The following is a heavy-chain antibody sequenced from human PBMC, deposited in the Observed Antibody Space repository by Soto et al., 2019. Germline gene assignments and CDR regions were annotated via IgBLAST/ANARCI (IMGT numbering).Heavy chain of an antibody. J-gene: IGHJ4*02. CDR2: INGGGTT. Sequence: GGSLRLSCAASGFTSSNYVMNWVRQAPGKGLEWVSAINGGGTTYYIDSVKGRFTIFRDNSKNMVYLQMNSLRAEDTAIYYCAKDQSGYGGFDYWGQGAQVTVSS. D-gene: IGHD6-25*01. CDR1: GFTSSNYV. V-gene: IGHV3-23*01. CDR3: AKDQSGYGGFDY.